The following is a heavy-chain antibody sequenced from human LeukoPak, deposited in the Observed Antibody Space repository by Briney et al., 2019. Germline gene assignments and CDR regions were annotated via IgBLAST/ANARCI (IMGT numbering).Heavy chain of an antibody. CDR3: ARGRFCSSTSCWFDY. V-gene: IGHV3-7*01. D-gene: IGHD2-2*01. Sequence: PGGSLRLSCAASGFTLSNFWMSWVRQAPGKGLERVANIKQDSSDKHYVDSVKGRVTISRDNARNSLYLQMNSLRAEDTAVYYCARGRFCSSTSCWFDYWGQGTLVTVSS. J-gene: IGHJ4*02. CDR2: IKQDSSDK. CDR1: GFTLSNFW.